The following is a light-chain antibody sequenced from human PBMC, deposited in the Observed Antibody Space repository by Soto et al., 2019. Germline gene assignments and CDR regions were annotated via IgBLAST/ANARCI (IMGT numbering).Light chain of an antibody. V-gene: IGLV2-14*01. J-gene: IGLJ2*01. CDR3: SSYRSNTFVV. CDR1: SSDIGGYNY. CDR2: EVS. Sequence: QSALTQPASVSGSPGQSITISCTGTSSDIGGYNYVSWYQQYPDKAPKLMIYEVSNRPSGVSNRFSGSKSGNTASLTISGLHAEDEADYYCSSYRSNTFVVFGGGTKVTVL.